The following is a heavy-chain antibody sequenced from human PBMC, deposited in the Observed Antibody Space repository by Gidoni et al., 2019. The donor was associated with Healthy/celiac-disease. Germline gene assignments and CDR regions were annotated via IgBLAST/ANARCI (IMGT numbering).Heavy chain of an antibody. Sequence: QMQLVQSGPEVKKPGTSVQVPCQAPGFTFTSSAVQLVRQARGQRLEWIGWIVVGSGNTNYAQKFQERVTITRDMSTSTAYMELSSLRSEDTAVYYCAGQSSTSPFDYWGQGTLVTVSS. J-gene: IGHJ4*02. D-gene: IGHD2-2*01. CDR1: GFTFTSSA. V-gene: IGHV1-58*01. CDR3: AGQSSTSPFDY. CDR2: IVVGSGNT.